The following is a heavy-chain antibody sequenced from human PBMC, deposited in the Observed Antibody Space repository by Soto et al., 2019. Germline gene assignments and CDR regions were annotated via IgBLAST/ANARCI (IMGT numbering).Heavy chain of an antibody. CDR2: LYSGGNT. D-gene: IGHD2-2*01. Sequence: GGSLRLSCAASEFTVTNNEMSWVRQAPGKGLEWVSILYSGGNTYYADSVEGRFTISRDGSKNTLYLHMNSLRAEDAAVYYCALRRVAYADFWGQGTRVTVSS. J-gene: IGHJ4*02. CDR1: EFTVTNNE. V-gene: IGHV3-53*01. CDR3: ALRRVAYADF.